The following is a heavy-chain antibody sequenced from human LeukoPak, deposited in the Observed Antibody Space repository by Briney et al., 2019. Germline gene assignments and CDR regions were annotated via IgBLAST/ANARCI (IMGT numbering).Heavy chain of an antibody. V-gene: IGHV1-2*02. CDR2: INPNSGGT. J-gene: IGHJ5*02. Sequence: ASVKVSCKASGYTFTGYYMHWVRQAPGQGLEWMGWINPNSGGTNYAQKFQGRVTMTRDTSISTAYMELSRLRSDGTAVYYCARVRVAPARQFDPWGQGTLVTVSS. D-gene: IGHD6-6*01. CDR3: ARVRVAPARQFDP. CDR1: GYTFTGYY.